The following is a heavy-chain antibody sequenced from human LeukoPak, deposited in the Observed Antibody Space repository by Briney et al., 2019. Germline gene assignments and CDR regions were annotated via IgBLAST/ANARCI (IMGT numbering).Heavy chain of an antibody. D-gene: IGHD3-22*01. CDR3: ARTTYYYDSSALWDYYGMDV. J-gene: IGHJ6*02. CDR1: GGSISSSSYY. CDR2: IYYSGST. Sequence: SETLSLTCTVSGGSISSSSYYWGWIRQPPGKGLEWIGSIYYSGSTYYNPSLKSRVTISVDTSKNQFSLKLSSVTAADTAVYYCARTTYYYDSSALWDYYGMDVWGQGTTVTVSS. V-gene: IGHV4-39*07.